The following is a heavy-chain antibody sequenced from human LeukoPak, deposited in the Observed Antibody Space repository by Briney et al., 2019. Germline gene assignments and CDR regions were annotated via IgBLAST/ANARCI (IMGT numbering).Heavy chain of an antibody. CDR1: GFAFSSYA. CDR3: ATLRLSDHFDY. V-gene: IGHV3-23*05. J-gene: IGHJ4*02. D-gene: IGHD2-15*01. CDR2: ITDNGNTT. Sequence: GGSLRLSCAASGFAFSSYAMNWVRLSAGKGLEWVSAITDNGNTTYYADSVKGRFTISRDNSKNTLYLQMNSLRAEDTAVYYCATLRLSDHFDYWGQGTLVTVSS.